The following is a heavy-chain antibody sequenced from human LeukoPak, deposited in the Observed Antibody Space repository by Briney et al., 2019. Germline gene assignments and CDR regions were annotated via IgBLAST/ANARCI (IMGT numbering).Heavy chain of an antibody. CDR3: ARDVSGSNYGYFDY. J-gene: IGHJ4*02. CDR1: GGSISTYY. CDR2: IYYSGST. D-gene: IGHD3-10*01. V-gene: IGHV4-59*01. Sequence: SETLSLTCTVSGGSISTYYWSWIRQPPGKGLEWIGHIYYSGSTNYNPSLKSRVTISVDTSKNQFSLKLSSVTAADTAVYYCARDVSGSNYGYFDYWGQGTLVTVSS.